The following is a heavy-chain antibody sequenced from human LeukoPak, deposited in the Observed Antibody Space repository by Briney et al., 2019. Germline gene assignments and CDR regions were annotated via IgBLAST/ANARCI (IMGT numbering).Heavy chain of an antibody. J-gene: IGHJ4*02. CDR3: AKALGYYDILTGYSEFDY. D-gene: IGHD3-9*01. Sequence: GGSLRLSCAASGFTFSSYAMSGVRQAPGKGLEGVSAISGSGGSTYYADSVKGRFTISRDNSKNTLYLQINSLRAEDTAVYYCAKALGYYDILTGYSEFDYWGQGTLVTVSS. CDR2: ISGSGGST. CDR1: GFTFSSYA. V-gene: IGHV3-23*01.